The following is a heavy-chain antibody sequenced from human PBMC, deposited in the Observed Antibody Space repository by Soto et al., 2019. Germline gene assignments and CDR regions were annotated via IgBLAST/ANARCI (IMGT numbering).Heavy chain of an antibody. CDR1: GGSISSYY. CDR3: ARHSSAQYSSGWYFYFDY. V-gene: IGHV4-59*08. CDR2: IYYSGST. D-gene: IGHD6-19*01. Sequence: AFETLSLPCTVSGGSISSYYWSWIRQPPGKGLEWIGYIYYSGSTNYNPSLKSRVTISVDTSKNQFSLKLSSVTAADTAVYYCARHSSAQYSSGWYFYFDYWGQGTLVTVSS. J-gene: IGHJ4*02.